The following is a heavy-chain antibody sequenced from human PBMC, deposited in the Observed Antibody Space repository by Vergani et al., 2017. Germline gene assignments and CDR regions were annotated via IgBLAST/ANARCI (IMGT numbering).Heavy chain of an antibody. CDR2: TWYEGNNN. V-gene: IGHV3-33*01. CDR3: AVETRDAPSSLDY. Sequence: VQLVESGGGLVQPGGSLRLSCTPSSFKLGDYGMHWVRQAPGRGLEWVSMTWYEGNNNYYADSVKGRFTISKDISKNTLYLQMNSLRGDDTAVYYCAVETRDAPSSLDYWGQGTLVTVSS. D-gene: IGHD5-24*01. CDR1: SFKLGDYG. J-gene: IGHJ4*02.